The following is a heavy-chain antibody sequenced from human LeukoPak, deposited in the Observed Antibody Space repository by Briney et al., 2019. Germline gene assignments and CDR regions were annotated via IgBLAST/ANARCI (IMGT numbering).Heavy chain of an antibody. V-gene: IGHV4-59*01. CDR2: IYYSGST. D-gene: IGHD2-2*02. CDR1: GGSISSYY. J-gene: IGHJ3*02. Sequence: KSSETLSLTCTVSGGSISSYYWSWIRRPPGKGLEWIGYIYYSGSTNYNPSLKSRVTISVDTSKNQFSLKLSSVTAADTAVYYCARQNTPIDDAFDIWGQGTMVTVSS. CDR3: ARQNTPIDDAFDI.